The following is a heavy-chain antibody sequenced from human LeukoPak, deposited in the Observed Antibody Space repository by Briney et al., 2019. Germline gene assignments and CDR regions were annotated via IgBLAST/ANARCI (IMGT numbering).Heavy chain of an antibody. V-gene: IGHV1-69*13. CDR3: ARRIVGATSPTQFDY. D-gene: IGHD1-26*01. Sequence: GASVKVSCKASGGTFSSYAISWVRQAPGQGLEWMGGIIPIFGTANYAQKFQGRVTITADESTSTAYMELSSLRSEDTAVYYCARRIVGATSPTQFDYWGQGTLDTVSS. CDR2: IIPIFGTA. CDR1: GGTFSSYA. J-gene: IGHJ4*02.